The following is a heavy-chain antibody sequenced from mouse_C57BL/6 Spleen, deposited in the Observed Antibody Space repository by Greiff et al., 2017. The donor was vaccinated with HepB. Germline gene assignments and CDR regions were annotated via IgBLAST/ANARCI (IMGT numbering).Heavy chain of an antibody. CDR2: IYPGSGNT. V-gene: IGHV1-76*01. Sequence: VQLQQSGAELVRPGASVKLSCKASGYTFTDYYINWVKQRPGQGLEWIARIYPGSGNTYYNEKFKGKATLTAEKSSSTAYMQLSSLTSEDSAVYFCARSRGYSNCFAYWGQGTLVTVSA. CDR3: ARSRGYSNCFAY. D-gene: IGHD2-5*01. J-gene: IGHJ3*01. CDR1: GYTFTDYY.